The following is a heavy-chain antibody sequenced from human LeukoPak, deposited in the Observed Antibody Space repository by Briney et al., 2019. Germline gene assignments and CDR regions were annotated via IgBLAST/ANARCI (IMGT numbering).Heavy chain of an antibody. V-gene: IGHV3-7*03. CDR3: ARDSGRHSGYDSTFDY. J-gene: IGHJ4*02. CDR1: GFTFSSYW. CDR2: INQDGTEK. Sequence: TGGSLRLSCAASGFTFSSYWMSWVRQAPGEGLEWVAKINQDGTEKAYVDSVRGRFTISRDNAKNSLFLQMNSLRAEDTAVYYCARDSGRHSGYDSTFDYWGQGTLVTVSS. D-gene: IGHD5-12*01.